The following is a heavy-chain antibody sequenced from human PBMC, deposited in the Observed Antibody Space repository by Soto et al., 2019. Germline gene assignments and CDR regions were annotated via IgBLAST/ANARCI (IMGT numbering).Heavy chain of an antibody. Sequence: QVQLQESGPGLVKPSGTLSLTCAVSGGSISSSNWWSWVRQPPGKGLEWIGEIYHSGSTNYNPSLKSRVTISVDKSKNQFSLKLSSVTAADTAVYYCARVGVPAAPSLFDYYGMDVWGQGTTVTVSS. D-gene: IGHD2-2*01. V-gene: IGHV4-4*02. CDR3: ARVGVPAAPSLFDYYGMDV. CDR1: GGSISSSNW. J-gene: IGHJ6*02. CDR2: IYHSGST.